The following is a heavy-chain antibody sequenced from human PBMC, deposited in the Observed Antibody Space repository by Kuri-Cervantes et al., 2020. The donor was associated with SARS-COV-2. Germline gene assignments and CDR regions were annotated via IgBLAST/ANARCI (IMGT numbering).Heavy chain of an antibody. J-gene: IGHJ4*02. D-gene: IGHD3-3*01. V-gene: IGHV3-23*01. CDR2: ISGSGGST. CDR1: GFTFDDYA. Sequence: GESLKISCAASGFTFDDYAMHWVRQAPGKGLEWVSAISGSGGSTYYADSVKGRFTISRDNSKNTLYLQMNSLRAVDTAVYYCAKDGEANDFWSGYYRATSYYFDYWGQGTLVTVSS. CDR3: AKDGEANDFWSGYYRATSYYFDY.